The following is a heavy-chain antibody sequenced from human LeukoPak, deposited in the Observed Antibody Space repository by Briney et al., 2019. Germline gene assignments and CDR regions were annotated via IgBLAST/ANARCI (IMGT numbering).Heavy chain of an antibody. J-gene: IGHJ6*02. CDR1: GYTFTSYD. Sequence: ASVKVSCKASGYTFTSYDINWVRQATGQGLEWMGWMNPNSGNTGYAQKFQGRVTMTRNTSISTAYMELSSLRSEDTAVYYCARDGTLHYYDRLPLMDVWGQGTTVTVSS. CDR3: ARDGTLHYYDRLPLMDV. CDR2: MNPNSGNT. V-gene: IGHV1-8*01. D-gene: IGHD3-22*01.